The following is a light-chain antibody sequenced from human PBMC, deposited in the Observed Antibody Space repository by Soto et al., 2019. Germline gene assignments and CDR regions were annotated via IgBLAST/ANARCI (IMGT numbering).Light chain of an antibody. CDR2: EVT. CDR1: SSDVGGYNY. CDR3: CSYAGDINFDV. Sequence: QSALTQPPSASGSPGQSVTISCAGTSSDVGGYNYVSWYQHHPGKAPKLIIYEVTKRPSGVPDRFSGSKSGNTASLTVAGLQAEDEADYYCCSYAGDINFDVFGGGTKLAVL. J-gene: IGLJ3*02. V-gene: IGLV2-8*01.